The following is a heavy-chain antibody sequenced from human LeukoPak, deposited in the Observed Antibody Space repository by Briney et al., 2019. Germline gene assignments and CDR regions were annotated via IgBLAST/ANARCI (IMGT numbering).Heavy chain of an antibody. D-gene: IGHD7-27*01. CDR2: TYTDTSA. Sequence: GGSLRLSCAASGFIVSNNHMSWVRQAPGKGPEWVSLTYTDTSAYYADSVKGRFTISRDNSKNTLNLQMNSLRVEDTAVYYCARESWGPVGPWGQGTLVTVSS. CDR3: ARESWGPVGP. CDR1: GFIVSNNH. V-gene: IGHV3-66*02. J-gene: IGHJ5*02.